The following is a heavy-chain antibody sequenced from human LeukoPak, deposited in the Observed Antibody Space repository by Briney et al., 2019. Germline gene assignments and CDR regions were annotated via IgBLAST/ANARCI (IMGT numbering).Heavy chain of an antibody. J-gene: IGHJ3*01. CDR2: SNTDGTI. Sequence: GGSLRLSCAASAFTFSYYRVNWVRQAPGKGLEWISYSNTDGTISYADSVKGRFTISRDNGENSLYLQINSLREEDTAVYFCVRDRDYAFDFWGQGTMVTVSS. V-gene: IGHV3-48*02. CDR3: VRDRDYAFDF. CDR1: AFTFSYYR.